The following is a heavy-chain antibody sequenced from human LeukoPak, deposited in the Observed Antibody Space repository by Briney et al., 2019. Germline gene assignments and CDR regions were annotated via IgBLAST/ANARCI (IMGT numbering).Heavy chain of an antibody. V-gene: IGHV3-66*01. Sequence: GGSLRLSCAASGFTVSSNYMSWVRQAPGKGLEWVSVIYSGGSTYYADSVKGRFTISRDNSKNTLYLQMNSLRAEDTAVYYCASSSGWFHYYFDYWGQGTLVTVSS. CDR1: GFTVSSNY. J-gene: IGHJ4*02. CDR2: IYSGGST. CDR3: ASSSGWFHYYFDY. D-gene: IGHD6-19*01.